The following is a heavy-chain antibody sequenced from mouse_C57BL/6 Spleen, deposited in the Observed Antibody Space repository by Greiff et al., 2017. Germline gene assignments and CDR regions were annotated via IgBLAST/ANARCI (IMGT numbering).Heavy chain of an antibody. V-gene: IGHV1-69*01. Sequence: QVQLKQPGAELVMPWASVKLSCNASGYSFTSYWLHWLKRRPGQGLEWIGEIHPYDSYTNYNQKFKGKSTLTVDKSSSPACMQLSSLTSEDSAVYYCARPYDYDWAWFAYWGHGPLVTVSA. J-gene: IGHJ3*01. CDR3: ARPYDYDWAWFAY. CDR2: IHPYDSYT. D-gene: IGHD2-4*01. CDR1: GYSFTSYW.